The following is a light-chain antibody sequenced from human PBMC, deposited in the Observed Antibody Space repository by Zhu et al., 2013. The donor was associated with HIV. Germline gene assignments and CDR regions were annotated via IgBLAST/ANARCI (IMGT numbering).Light chain of an antibody. CDR2: AAS. CDR3: QQYSDYSWM. V-gene: IGKV1-5*01. Sequence: DIQMSQSPSTLSASVGDTITITCRASQSINNWVAWYQQKPGKAPKLLIYAASTLKYGVPSRFSGSGSGTEFTLTVNSLQPDDFATYYCQQYSDYSWMFGQGTKVEIK. CDR1: QSINNW. J-gene: IGKJ1*01.